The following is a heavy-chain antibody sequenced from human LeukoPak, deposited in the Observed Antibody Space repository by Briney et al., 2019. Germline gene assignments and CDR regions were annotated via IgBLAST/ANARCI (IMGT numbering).Heavy chain of an antibody. CDR1: GYTFTNYA. CDR2: ITTNTGDP. J-gene: IGHJ4*02. CDR3: ARDGAKLDY. Sequence: ASVKVSCRASGYTFTNYAMSWVRQAPGQGLEWMGWITTNTGDPTYAQGFTGRFVFSLDTSVSTTYLQISILKAEDTAVYYCARDGAKLDYWGQGTLVTVSS. V-gene: IGHV7-4-1*02.